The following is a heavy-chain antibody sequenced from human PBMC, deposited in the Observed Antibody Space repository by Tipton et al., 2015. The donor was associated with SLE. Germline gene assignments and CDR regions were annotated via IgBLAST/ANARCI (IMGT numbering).Heavy chain of an antibody. J-gene: IGHJ4*02. CDR2: VHDSGTT. Sequence: TLSLTFSVSGVSIGGSGYFWGWIRQSPGKGRVWVGHVHDSGTTYYNPSLASRVTVSIDTSKNQFSQKVTSVTAADTAMYYCASITFWSSYIAFDYWGQGTLVTVS. CDR3: ASITFWSSYIAFDY. V-gene: IGHV4-39*07. D-gene: IGHD3-3*01. CDR1: GVSIGGSGYF.